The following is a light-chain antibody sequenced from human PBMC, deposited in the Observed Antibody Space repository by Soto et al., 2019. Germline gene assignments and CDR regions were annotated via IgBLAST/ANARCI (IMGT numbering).Light chain of an antibody. CDR1: QTVSSN. CDR2: DAS. V-gene: IGKV3D-15*01. CDR3: QQYNDWPLT. J-gene: IGKJ4*01. Sequence: EIVLTQSPATLSLSPGEGATLSCRASQTVSSNYLAWYQQKPGQAPRFLIYDASNRATGIPARFSGNGSGTDFTLTISSLQSADFAVYYCQQYNDWPLTFGGGTKVDIK.